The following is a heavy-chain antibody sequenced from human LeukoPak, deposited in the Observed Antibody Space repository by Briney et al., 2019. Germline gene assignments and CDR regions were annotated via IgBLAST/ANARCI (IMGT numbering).Heavy chain of an antibody. Sequence: PGGSLRLSCAASGFTFSDYWMSWIRQAPGKGLEWVANIKKDGSEKHYVESVRGRFTISRDNSKNTLYLQMNSLRAEDTAVYYCAKDRWPYCSGGSCRYYFDYWGQGTLVTVSS. CDR2: IKKDGSEK. CDR1: GFTFSDYW. CDR3: AKDRWPYCSGGSCRYYFDY. D-gene: IGHD2-15*01. J-gene: IGHJ4*02. V-gene: IGHV3-7*01.